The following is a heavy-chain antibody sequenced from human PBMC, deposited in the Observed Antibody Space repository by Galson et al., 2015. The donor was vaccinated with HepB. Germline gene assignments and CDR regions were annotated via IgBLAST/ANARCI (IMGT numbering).Heavy chain of an antibody. CDR2: ISVYNGNT. J-gene: IGHJ5*02. CDR1: GYTFTSYA. CDR3: ARYADIVVIPAVMSNNWFDP. Sequence: SVKVSCKASGYTFTSYAISWVRQAPGQGLEWMGWISVYNGNTNYAQKLQGRVTMTTDTSTSTAYMELRSLRADDTAVYYCARYADIVVIPAVMSNNWFDPWGQGTLVTVSS. D-gene: IGHD2-2*01. V-gene: IGHV1-18*01.